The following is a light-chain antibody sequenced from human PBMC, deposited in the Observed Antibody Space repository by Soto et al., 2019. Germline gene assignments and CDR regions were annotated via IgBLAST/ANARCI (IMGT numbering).Light chain of an antibody. CDR3: QQYDSIPLT. Sequence: DIVMTQSPDSLAVSLGERATINCKSSQSVLYSSNNKNYLAWYQQKPGQPPKLLIYWASTRESGVPDRFSGSGSGTDFTLTISSLQAEDVAVYYCQQYDSIPLTFGGGTTVEIK. CDR2: WAS. CDR1: QSVLYSSNNKNY. V-gene: IGKV4-1*01. J-gene: IGKJ4*01.